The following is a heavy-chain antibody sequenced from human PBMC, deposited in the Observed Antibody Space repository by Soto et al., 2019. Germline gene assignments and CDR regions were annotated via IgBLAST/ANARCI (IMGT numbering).Heavy chain of an antibody. CDR1: GYTLTELS. CDR3: ATYSSGWYGIFDY. Sequence: GASVKVSCKVSGYTLTELSMHWVRQAPGKGLEWMGGFDPEDGETIYAQKFQGRVTMTEDTSTDTAYMELSSLRSGDTAVYYCATYSSGWYGIFDYWGQGTLVTVSS. V-gene: IGHV1-24*01. J-gene: IGHJ4*02. CDR2: FDPEDGET. D-gene: IGHD6-19*01.